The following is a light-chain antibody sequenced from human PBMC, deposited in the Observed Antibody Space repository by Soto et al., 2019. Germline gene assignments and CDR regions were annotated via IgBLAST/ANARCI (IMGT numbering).Light chain of an antibody. CDR2: GAS. Sequence: IVMTQSPVTLSVSPGERATLSCRASQSVSSGLAWYQQKPGQAPRLLIYGASTRAAGIPARFSGSGSGTEFTLTISSLQSEDFALYYCQQCNIWPPAFGQGTKVDIK. J-gene: IGKJ1*01. V-gene: IGKV3-15*01. CDR3: QQCNIWPPA. CDR1: QSVSSG.